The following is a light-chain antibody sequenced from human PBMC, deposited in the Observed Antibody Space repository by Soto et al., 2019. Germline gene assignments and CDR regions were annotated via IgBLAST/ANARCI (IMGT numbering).Light chain of an antibody. CDR3: QHYNSHSEA. Sequence: DIQMTQSPSTLSGSVGDRVTITCRASRTISSWLAWYQQKPGKAPKLLIYKASTLKSGVPSSFSGSGSGTEFTLTISSLQPDEFATYYCQHYNSHSEAFGQGTKVDIK. CDR2: KAS. CDR1: RTISSW. V-gene: IGKV1-5*03. J-gene: IGKJ1*01.